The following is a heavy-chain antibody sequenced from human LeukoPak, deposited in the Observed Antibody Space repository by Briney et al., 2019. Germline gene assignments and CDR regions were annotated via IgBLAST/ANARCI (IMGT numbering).Heavy chain of an antibody. J-gene: IGHJ4*02. V-gene: IGHV3-15*01. CDR2: IKSRVDGGTT. CDR1: GFIFTNAY. CDR3: TTDAGYSSRWYNY. Sequence: GGSLRLSCAASGFIFTNAYMTWVRQAPGKGLEWLGRIKSRVDGGTTDYAAPVKDRFSISRDDSRNMLYLQMNSLKTEDTAVYYCTTDAGYSSRWYNYWGQGTLVTVSS. D-gene: IGHD6-13*01.